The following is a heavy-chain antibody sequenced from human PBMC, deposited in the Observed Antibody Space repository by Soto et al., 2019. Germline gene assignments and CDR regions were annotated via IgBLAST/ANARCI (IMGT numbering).Heavy chain of an antibody. Sequence: QITSKESGPTLVKPTQTLTLSCTFSGLSLSTTAEGAGWLRQPPGQALEWLALIYWDDDERYSPSLTSRLTITQDTSKNQVVLTMTNVDPVGTATYYSAHGSCSSADCYPNPYLDYWGQGIPVTVSS. D-gene: IGHD2-2*01. CDR2: IYWDDDE. V-gene: IGHV2-5*02. CDR1: GLSLSTTAEG. J-gene: IGHJ4*02. CDR3: AHGSCSSADCYPNPYLDY.